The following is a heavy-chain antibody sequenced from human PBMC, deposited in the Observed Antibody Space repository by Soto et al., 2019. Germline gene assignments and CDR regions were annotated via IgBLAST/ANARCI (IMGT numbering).Heavy chain of an antibody. V-gene: IGHV1-69*02. Sequence: QVQLVQSGAEVKKPGSSVKVSCKASGGTFSSYTISWVRQAPGQGLEWMGRIIPILGIANYAQKFQGRVTITADKSTSTAYRELSSLRSEDTAVYYCAMVRGDFAFDIWGQGTMVTVSS. CDR1: GGTFSSYT. CDR2: IIPILGIA. D-gene: IGHD3-10*01. J-gene: IGHJ3*02. CDR3: AMVRGDFAFDI.